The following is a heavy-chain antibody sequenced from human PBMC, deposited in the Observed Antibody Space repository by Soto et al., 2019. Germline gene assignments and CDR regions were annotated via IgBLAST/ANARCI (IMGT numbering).Heavy chain of an antibody. CDR3: ACRDYDILTGYYSFDY. CDR2: INHSGST. V-gene: IGHV4-34*01. CDR1: GGSFSGYY. Sequence: PSETLSLTCAVYGGSFSGYYWSWIRQPPGKGLEWIGEINHSGSTNYNPSLKSRVTISVDTSKNQFSLKLSSVTAADTAVYYCACRDYDILTGYYSFDYWGQGTLVTVSS. D-gene: IGHD3-9*01. J-gene: IGHJ4*02.